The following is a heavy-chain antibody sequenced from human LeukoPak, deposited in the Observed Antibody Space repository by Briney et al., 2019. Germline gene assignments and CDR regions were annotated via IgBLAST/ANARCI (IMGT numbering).Heavy chain of an antibody. V-gene: IGHV3-23*01. D-gene: IGHD3-3*01. CDR1: GFTFSSYA. CDR3: ARDPPDFWSATGSLNAFDI. J-gene: IGHJ3*02. CDR2: ISGSGSTT. Sequence: GGSLRLSCAASGFTFSSYAMTWVRQAPGKGLEWVSAISGSGSTTYYADSVKGRFTISRDNSKNTLYLQMSSLRAEDTAVYYCARDPPDFWSATGSLNAFDIWGQGTMVAVSS.